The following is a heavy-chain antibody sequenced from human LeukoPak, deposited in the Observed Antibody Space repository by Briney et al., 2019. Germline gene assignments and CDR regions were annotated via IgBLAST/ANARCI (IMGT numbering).Heavy chain of an antibody. V-gene: IGHV3-74*01. D-gene: IGHD6-19*01. J-gene: IGHJ5*02. CDR3: ARRMWSSGYL. CDR1: GFTFSSYW. Sequence: GGSLRLSCAASGFTFSSYWMHWVRQAPGKGLLWVSLINSDGNNRGYADSVKGRFTVSRDNAKNTLYLQMNSLRAEDTAVYYFARRMWSSGYLWGQGTLVTVSS. CDR2: INSDGNNR.